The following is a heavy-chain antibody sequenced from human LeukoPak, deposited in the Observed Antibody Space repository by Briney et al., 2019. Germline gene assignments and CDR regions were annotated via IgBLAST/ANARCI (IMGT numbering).Heavy chain of an antibody. Sequence: GGSLRLSCAASGFTFDDYGLSWLRQAPGKGLAWVSGINWNGGRTVYADSVKGRFTISRDNAKNSLYLQMNSLRAEDTAVYYCARELGSPYYYYYYMDVWGKGTTVTVSS. CDR1: GFTFDDYG. D-gene: IGHD3-10*01. V-gene: IGHV3-20*04. CDR3: ARELGSPYYYYYYMDV. CDR2: INWNGGRT. J-gene: IGHJ6*03.